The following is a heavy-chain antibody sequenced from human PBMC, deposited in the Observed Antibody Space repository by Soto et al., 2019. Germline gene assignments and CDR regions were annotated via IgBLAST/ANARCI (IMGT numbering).Heavy chain of an antibody. Sequence: QVQLVESGGGVVQPGRSLRLSCAASGFTFSSYGMHWVRQAPGKGLEWVAVIWYDGSNKYYADSVKGRFTISRDNSKNSRYLQMNSLRAEDRAVYYCARDSVGGQHLVLDYWGQGTLVTVSS. CDR2: IWYDGSNK. V-gene: IGHV3-33*01. CDR1: GFTFSSYG. CDR3: ARDSVGGQHLVLDY. J-gene: IGHJ4*02. D-gene: IGHD6-13*01.